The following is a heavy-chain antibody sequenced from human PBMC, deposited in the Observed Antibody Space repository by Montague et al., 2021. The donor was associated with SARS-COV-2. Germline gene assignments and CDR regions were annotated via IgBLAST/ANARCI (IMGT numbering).Heavy chain of an antibody. J-gene: IGHJ6*02. V-gene: IGHV4-39*01. CDR3: ASLNIVARTDYYYGTDV. CDR1: GDSSSSSNYY. D-gene: IGHD5-12*01. Sequence: SETLSLTCTVAGDSSSSSNYYWGGIGQPPGKGLEWIGTIYYSGSTYYNPSLKSRVTISEDTSKNQFSLRLSSVTAADTAVYYCASLNIVARTDYYYGTDVWGRGTTGTVSS. CDR2: IYYSGST.